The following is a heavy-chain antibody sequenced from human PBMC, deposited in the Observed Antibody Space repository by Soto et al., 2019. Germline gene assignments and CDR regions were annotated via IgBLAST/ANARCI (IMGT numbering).Heavy chain of an antibody. Sequence: QMQLVQSGPEVKKPGTSVKVSCKASGFTFTSSAVQWVRQARGQRLEWIGWIVVGSGNTNYAQKFQERVTITRDMSTSTAYMELSSLRSEDTAVYYCAADPRFVMRDIGSNMYYFDYWGQGTLVTVSS. J-gene: IGHJ4*02. CDR1: GFTFTSSA. CDR2: IVVGSGNT. V-gene: IGHV1-58*01. CDR3: AADPRFVMRDIGSNMYYFDY. D-gene: IGHD2-15*01.